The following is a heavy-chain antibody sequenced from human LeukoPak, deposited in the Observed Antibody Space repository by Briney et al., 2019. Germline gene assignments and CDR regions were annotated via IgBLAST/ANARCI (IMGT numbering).Heavy chain of an antibody. V-gene: IGHV3-23*01. D-gene: IGHD1-14*01. CDR1: GFAFSTYA. CDR3: AKASTVLKPIDS. CDR2: ISPIGSRT. Sequence: GGSRRLSCAASGFAFSTYAMNWVRQAPGKGLDWVSAISPIGSRTYYADSVKGRFTISRDNSKNTLYLQMNSLRAGDTAIYYCAKASTVLKPIDSWGQGTLVTVSS. J-gene: IGHJ4*02.